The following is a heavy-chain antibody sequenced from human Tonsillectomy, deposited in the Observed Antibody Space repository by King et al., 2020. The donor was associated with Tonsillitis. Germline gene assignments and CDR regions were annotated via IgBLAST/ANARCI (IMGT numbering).Heavy chain of an antibody. V-gene: IGHV3-11*06. CDR2: INPSGTNT. D-gene: IGHD2-8*02. CDR1: GFTFSDYY. CDR3: GREYWGAFDV. Sequence: VQLVESGGGLVKPGGSLRLSCAASGFTFSDYYMSWIRQAPGKGLEWISFINPSGTNTNYVDSVRGRFTSSRDNAKNSMFLQMNSLRAEDTAVYYCGREYWGAFDVWGQGTMVTVSS. J-gene: IGHJ3*01.